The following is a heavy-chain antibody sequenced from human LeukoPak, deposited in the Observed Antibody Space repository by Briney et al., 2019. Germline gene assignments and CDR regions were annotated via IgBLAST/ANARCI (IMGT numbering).Heavy chain of an antibody. D-gene: IGHD3-22*01. CDR2: INPSGGST. Sequence: ASVKVSCKASGYTFTSYYMHWVRQAPGQGLEWMGIINPSGGSTSYAQKFQGRVTMTRDTSTSTVYMELSSLRSEDTAVYYCARALVVITDPHDAFDIWGQGTMVTVSS. V-gene: IGHV1-46*01. CDR1: GYTFTSYY. CDR3: ARALVVITDPHDAFDI. J-gene: IGHJ3*02.